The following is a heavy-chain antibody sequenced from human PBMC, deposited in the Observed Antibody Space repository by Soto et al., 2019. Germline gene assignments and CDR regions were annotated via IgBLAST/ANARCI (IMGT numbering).Heavy chain of an antibody. J-gene: IGHJ6*04. D-gene: IGHD2-2*02. CDR3: SHRRHIGELLYYACIDL. CDR1: GFSRSTGGVG. V-gene: IGHV2-5*01. Sequence: GSGPTLVNPTQTLTLTCTFSGFSRSTGGVGVGWIRQPPGKALEWLAAIYWNDDKRYSSSLKNRLKLTKDTAKNQVVLTMTNMELTDTATYLCSHRRHIGELLYYACIDLWGEGTMVTVSS. CDR2: IYWNDDK.